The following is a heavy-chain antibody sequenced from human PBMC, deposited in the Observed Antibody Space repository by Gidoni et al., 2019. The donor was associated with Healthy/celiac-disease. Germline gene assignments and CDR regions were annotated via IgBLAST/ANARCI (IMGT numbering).Heavy chain of an antibody. CDR1: GYTFIGYY. D-gene: IGHD5-18*01. V-gene: IGHV1-2*02. Sequence: QVQLVQSGAEVKKPGASVNISCTAYGYTFIGYYMHWVRQAPGQGLEWMGWINPNSGGTKYAQKFQGRVTMTRDTSISTAYMELSRLRSDDTAVYYCARDVTAMVTADDNWGQGSLVTVSS. CDR2: INPNSGGT. CDR3: ARDVTAMVTADDN. J-gene: IGHJ4*02.